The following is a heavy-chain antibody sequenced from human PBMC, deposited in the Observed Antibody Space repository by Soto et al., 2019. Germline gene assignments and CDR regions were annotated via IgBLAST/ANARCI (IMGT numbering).Heavy chain of an antibody. CDR2: ISDDGKTQ. D-gene: IGHD6-19*01. J-gene: IGHJ4*01. CDR3: VKGGYKTGWPPFDH. CDR1: SFRFSAYG. Sequence: QVKLVEFGGAVVQSGRSLRLSCTASSFRFSAYGMHWVRQAPGKGLEWVALISDDGKTQFFTESVEGRFTISRDNSRNTLYLQMNRLRPEDMAVYYCVKGGYKTGWPPFDHWGHGTRVTVSS. V-gene: IGHV3-30*18.